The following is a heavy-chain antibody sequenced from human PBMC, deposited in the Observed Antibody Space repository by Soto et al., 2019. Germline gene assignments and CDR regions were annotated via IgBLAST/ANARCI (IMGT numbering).Heavy chain of an antibody. CDR1: GDSIDSSSYY. CDR3: ARLNGYCVSTGCHGYYGMDV. Sequence: SETLSLTCTVSGDSIDSSSYYWGWIRQPPGKGLEWIGNIYYSGTTYYSPSLKSRLTISVDPSKNQFSLRLSSVTAADTAVYYCARLNGYCVSTGCHGYYGMDVWGQGTTVTVSS. V-gene: IGHV4-39*01. J-gene: IGHJ6*02. CDR2: IYYSGTT. D-gene: IGHD2-2*03.